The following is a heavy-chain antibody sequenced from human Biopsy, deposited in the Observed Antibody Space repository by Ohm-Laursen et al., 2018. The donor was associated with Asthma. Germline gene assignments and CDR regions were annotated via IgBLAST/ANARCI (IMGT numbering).Heavy chain of an antibody. D-gene: IGHD3-3*01. CDR1: GDSISSGGYY. J-gene: IGHJ6*02. CDR2: IYHSGTT. V-gene: IGHV4-31*03. CDR3: ARDRRVRFLEWPPAMDV. Sequence: TLSLTCTVSGDSISSGGYYWSWIRQHPGKGLEWIGYIYHSGTTYYNPSLKSRVTISVDTSKNQFSLKLTSVTAADTAVYYCARDRRVRFLEWPPAMDVWGQGTTVTVSS.